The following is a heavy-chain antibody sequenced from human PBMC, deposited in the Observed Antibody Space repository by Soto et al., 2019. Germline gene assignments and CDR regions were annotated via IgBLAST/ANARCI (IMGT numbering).Heavy chain of an antibody. V-gene: IGHV4-59*01. D-gene: IGHD3-10*01. CDR1: GGSISSYY. J-gene: IGHJ2*01. Sequence: SETLSLTCTVSGGSISSYYWSWIRQPPGKGLEWIGYIYYSGSTNYNPSLKSRVTISVDTSKNQFSLKLSSVTAADTAVYYCARDNRGSSVYWYFDLWGRGTLVTVSS. CDR3: ARDNRGSSVYWYFDL. CDR2: IYYSGST.